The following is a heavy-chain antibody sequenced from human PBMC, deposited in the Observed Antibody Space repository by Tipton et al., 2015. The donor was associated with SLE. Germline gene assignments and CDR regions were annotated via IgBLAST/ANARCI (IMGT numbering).Heavy chain of an antibody. D-gene: IGHD1-26*01. CDR1: GFTFSSYG. J-gene: IGHJ5*02. CDR3: AKVGERWEQLGWFDP. Sequence: SLRLSCAASGFTFSSYGMHWVRQAPGKGLEWVAFIRYDGSNKYYADSVKGRFTISRDNSKNTLYLQMNSLRAEDTAVYYCAKVGERWEQLGWFDPWGQGTLVTVSS. CDR2: IRYDGSNK. V-gene: IGHV3-30*02.